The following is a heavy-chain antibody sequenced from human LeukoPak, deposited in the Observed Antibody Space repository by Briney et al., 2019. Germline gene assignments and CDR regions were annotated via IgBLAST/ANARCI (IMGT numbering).Heavy chain of an antibody. Sequence: SETLSLTCAVYGGSFSGYYWSWIRQPPGKGLEWIGEINHSGSTNYNPSLKSRVTISVDTSKNQFSLKLSSVTAADTAVYYCARDSSGSYYYYGMDVWGQGTTVTVSS. J-gene: IGHJ6*02. D-gene: IGHD6-25*01. CDR1: GGSFSGYY. CDR3: ARDSSGSYYYYGMDV. V-gene: IGHV4-34*01. CDR2: INHSGST.